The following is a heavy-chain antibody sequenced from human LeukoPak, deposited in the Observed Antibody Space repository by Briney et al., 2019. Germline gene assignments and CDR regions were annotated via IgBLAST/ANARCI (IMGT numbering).Heavy chain of an antibody. J-gene: IGHJ4*02. CDR2: IKQDGGGK. Sequence: GGSLRLSCAASGFTFSDYWMTWVRQAPGKGLGWVAHIKQDGGGKYYVDSVKGRFTISRDNAKNLVYLQMNSLRAEDTAVYYCARGWNYAFRFDNWGQGTLVTVST. CDR1: GFTFSDYW. D-gene: IGHD1-7*01. CDR3: ARGWNYAFRFDN. V-gene: IGHV3-7*01.